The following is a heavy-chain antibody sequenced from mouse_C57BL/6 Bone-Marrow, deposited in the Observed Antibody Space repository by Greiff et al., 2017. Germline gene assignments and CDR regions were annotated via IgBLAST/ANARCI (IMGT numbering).Heavy chain of an antibody. CDR1: VFTFSSYG. CDR3: ARRWLLQFAY. Sequence: EVMLVESGGDLVKPGGSLKLSCAASVFTFSSYGMSWVRQTPDKRLEWVATISSGGSYTYYPDSVKGRFTISRDNAKNTLYLQMSSLKSEDTAMYYCARRWLLQFAYWGQGTLVTVSA. D-gene: IGHD2-3*01. V-gene: IGHV5-6*02. J-gene: IGHJ3*01. CDR2: ISSGGSYT.